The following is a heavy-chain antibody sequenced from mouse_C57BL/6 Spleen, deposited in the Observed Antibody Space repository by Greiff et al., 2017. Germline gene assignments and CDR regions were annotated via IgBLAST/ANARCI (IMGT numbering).Heavy chain of an antibody. J-gene: IGHJ1*03. CDR2: IDPSDCET. CDR1: GYTFTRYW. Sequence: VQLQQPGAELVRPGSSVQLSCKASGYTFTRYWMHWVKQRPIQGLEWIGNIDPSDCETHYNQKFKDKATLTVDKSSSTAYMQLSSLTSEDSAVYYCARSYYSNHWYFDVWGTGTTVTVSS. CDR3: ARSYYSNHWYFDV. V-gene: IGHV1-52*01. D-gene: IGHD2-5*01.